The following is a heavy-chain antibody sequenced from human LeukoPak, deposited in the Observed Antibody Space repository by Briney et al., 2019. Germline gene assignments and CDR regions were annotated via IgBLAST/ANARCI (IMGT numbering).Heavy chain of an antibody. J-gene: IGHJ4*02. D-gene: IGHD4-11*01. CDR1: GFSISAYS. CDR2: IKQDGSEK. V-gene: IGHV3-7*03. Sequence: GGSLRLSCAASGFSISAYSMSWVRQAPGKGLEWVGNIKQDGSEKYYVDSVKGRFTISRDTAYNSLYLQMSPLIAEDTAVYYCTTSRTFDYWGQGTLVTVSS. CDR3: TTSRTFDY.